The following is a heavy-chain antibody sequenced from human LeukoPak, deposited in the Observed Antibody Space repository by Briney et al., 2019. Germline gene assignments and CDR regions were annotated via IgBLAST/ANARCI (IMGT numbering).Heavy chain of an antibody. CDR2: IYDSGST. CDR3: ARDRGIARYYFDY. J-gene: IGHJ4*02. V-gene: IGHV4-39*02. CDR1: GGSIRSSYYY. D-gene: IGHD6-13*01. Sequence: SETLSLTCTVSGGSIRSSYYYWGWIRQPPGKGLEWIGSIYDSGSTYYNPSLKSRVTISVDTSKNQFSLKLNSVTAADTAVYYCARDRGIARYYFDYWGQGTLVTVSS.